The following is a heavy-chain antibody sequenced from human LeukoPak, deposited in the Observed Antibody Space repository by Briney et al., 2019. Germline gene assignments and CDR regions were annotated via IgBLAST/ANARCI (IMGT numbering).Heavy chain of an antibody. V-gene: IGHV3-7*01. Sequence: PGGSLRLSCAASGFTFSSYWMSWVRRAPGKGLEWVANIKQDGSEKYYVDSVKGRFTISRDNAKNSLYLQMNSLRAEDTAVYYCVRELHQWSLYGYGDVWGKGTTVTVSS. D-gene: IGHD3-3*01. CDR3: VRELHQWSLYGYGDV. CDR2: IKQDGSEK. J-gene: IGHJ6*04. CDR1: GFTFSSYW.